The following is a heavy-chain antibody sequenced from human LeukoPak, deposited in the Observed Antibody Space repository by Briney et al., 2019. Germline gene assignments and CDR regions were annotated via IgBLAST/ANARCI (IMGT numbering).Heavy chain of an antibody. J-gene: IGHJ6*03. CDR2: IIPIFGTA. CDR1: GGTFSSYA. CDR3: ARGRRQQLVRGYYYYMDV. D-gene: IGHD6-13*01. Sequence: GASVKVSCKASGGTFSSYAISWVRQAPGQGLEWMGGIIPIFGTANYAQKFQGRVTITADKSTSTAYMELSSLRSEDTAVYYCARGRRQQLVRGYYYYMDVWGKGTTVTISS. V-gene: IGHV1-69*06.